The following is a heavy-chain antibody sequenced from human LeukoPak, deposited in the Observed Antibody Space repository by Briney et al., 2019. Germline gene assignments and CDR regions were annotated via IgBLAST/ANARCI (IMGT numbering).Heavy chain of an antibody. CDR2: VYTSGST. D-gene: IGHD3-22*01. J-gene: IGHJ4*02. V-gene: IGHV4-4*07. CDR1: GGSISGYY. Sequence: SETLSLTCSVSGGSISGYYWTWIRQPAGKGLEWIGRVYTSGSTHYNPSLKSRVTMSVDTSKNQFSLKLSSVTAADTAVYYCASSSGYYSYYFDYWGQGTLVTVSS. CDR3: ASSSGYYSYYFDY.